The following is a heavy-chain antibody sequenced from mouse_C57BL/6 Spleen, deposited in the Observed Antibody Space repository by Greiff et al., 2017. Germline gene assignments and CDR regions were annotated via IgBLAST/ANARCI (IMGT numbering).Heavy chain of an antibody. CDR2: IYPGSGST. D-gene: IGHD1-1*01. J-gene: IGHJ4*01. CDR3: ARDGTVVAPYAMDY. Sequence: QVQLQQPGAELVKPGASVKMSCKASGYTFTSYWITWVKQRPGQGLEWIGDIYPGSGSTNYNEKFKSKATLTVDTSSSTAYMQRSSLTSEDSAVYYCARDGTVVAPYAMDYWGQGTSVTVSS. V-gene: IGHV1-55*01. CDR1: GYTFTSYW.